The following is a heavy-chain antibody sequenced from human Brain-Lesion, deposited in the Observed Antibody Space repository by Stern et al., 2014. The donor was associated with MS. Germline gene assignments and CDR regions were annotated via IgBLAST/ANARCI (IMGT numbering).Heavy chain of an antibody. CDR1: GGSISSSTYY. CDR2: IYYSGFT. J-gene: IGHJ4*02. D-gene: IGHD1-26*01. CDR3: ARHDSVPRPSQLYSARDRGPGYFDY. Sequence: LQLQESGPGLVKPSETLSLTCTVSGGSISSSTYYWAWIRQPPGKGLEWIGNIYYSGFTYHNPSLKSRVTISVDMSKNQFSLKLSSVTAADTAIYYCARHDSVPRPSQLYSARDRGPGYFDYWGQGTLVTVSS. V-gene: IGHV4-39*01.